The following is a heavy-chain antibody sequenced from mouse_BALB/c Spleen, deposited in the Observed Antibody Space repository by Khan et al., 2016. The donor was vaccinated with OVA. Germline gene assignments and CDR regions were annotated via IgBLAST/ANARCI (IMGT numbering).Heavy chain of an antibody. CDR2: IDPANGNT. CDR3: ARMNA. V-gene: IGHV14-3*02. CDR1: GFNIKDTY. J-gene: IGHJ2*01. Sequence: MQLEESGAELVKPGASVKLSCTASGFNIKDTYMHWVKQRPEQGLEWIGRIDPANGNTKYDPKFQGKATITADTSSNTAYLQLSSLTSEDTAVYYGARMNAWGQGTTLTVSS.